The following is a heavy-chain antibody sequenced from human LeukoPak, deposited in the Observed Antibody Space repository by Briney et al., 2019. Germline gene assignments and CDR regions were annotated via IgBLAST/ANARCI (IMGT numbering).Heavy chain of an antibody. J-gene: IGHJ4*02. D-gene: IGHD3-16*01. V-gene: IGHV4-34*01. CDR3: ARARGSYGYLFYY. CDR1: GGSFSGYY. Sequence: SETLSLTCAVYGGSFSGYYWSWIRQPPGKGLEWIGEINHSGSTNYNPSLKSRVTISVDTSKNQFSLKLSSVTAADTAVYYCARARGSYGYLFYYWGQGTLVTVSS. CDR2: INHSGST.